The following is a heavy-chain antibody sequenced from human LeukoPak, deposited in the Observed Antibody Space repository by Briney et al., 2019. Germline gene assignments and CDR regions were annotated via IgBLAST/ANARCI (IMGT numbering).Heavy chain of an antibody. CDR3: AAEGYCSSTSCYPSYGMDV. CDR2: IVVGSCNT. Sequence: SVKVSCKACGFTFTSSAMQWARQAWGQRLEWIGWIVVGSCNTNYAQKFQERVTITRDMSTNTAYMELSSLRSEDTAVYYCAAEGYCSSTSCYPSYGMDVWGQGTTVTVSS. J-gene: IGHJ6*02. D-gene: IGHD2-2*01. CDR1: GFTFTSSA. V-gene: IGHV1-58*02.